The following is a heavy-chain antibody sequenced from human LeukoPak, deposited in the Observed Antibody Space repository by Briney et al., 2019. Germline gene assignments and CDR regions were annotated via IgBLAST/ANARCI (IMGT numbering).Heavy chain of an antibody. J-gene: IGHJ5*02. CDR3: ARDQDGPGATVDH. Sequence: HPGGSLRLSCATSGFTLSSYWMQWVRQAPGKGLEWVSRINNDGSGTTYADSVKGRFTISRDNAKNTLYLQMNSLRAEDTAVYYCARDQDGPGATVDHWGQGILVTVSS. D-gene: IGHD1-26*01. CDR1: GFTLSSYW. CDR2: INNDGSGT. V-gene: IGHV3-74*01.